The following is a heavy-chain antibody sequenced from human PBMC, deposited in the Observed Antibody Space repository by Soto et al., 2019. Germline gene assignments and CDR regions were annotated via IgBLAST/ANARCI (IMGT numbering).Heavy chain of an antibody. V-gene: IGHV1-2*02. J-gene: IGHJ4*02. CDR1: GYPFTTYY. CDR3: ATDDYGIVPY. Sequence: HVQLVQSGTEVKKPGASVRVSCMCSGYPFTTYYIHWVRQAPGQGLEWMGWIDPRSGGTVYEQKFQGRVTMTRDTSISTVYMDLSGLTSDDTALYYCATDDYGIVPYWGQGSLVTVSS. D-gene: IGHD3-10*01. CDR2: IDPRSGGT.